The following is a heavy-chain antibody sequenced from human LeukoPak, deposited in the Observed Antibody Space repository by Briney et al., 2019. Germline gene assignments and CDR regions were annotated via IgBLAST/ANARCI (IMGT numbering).Heavy chain of an antibody. J-gene: IGHJ4*02. CDR2: ISAYDGNT. CDR3: AGLLHCSSTSCSRLLDY. Sequence: ASVKVSCKASGYTFTSFGFSWVRQAPGQGLEWMGWISAYDGNTNYAQQLQGRVTMTTDTSTSTAYMELRSLRSDDTAVYYCAGLLHCSSTSCSRLLDYWGQGTLVTVSS. D-gene: IGHD2-2*01. V-gene: IGHV1-18*01. CDR1: GYTFTSFG.